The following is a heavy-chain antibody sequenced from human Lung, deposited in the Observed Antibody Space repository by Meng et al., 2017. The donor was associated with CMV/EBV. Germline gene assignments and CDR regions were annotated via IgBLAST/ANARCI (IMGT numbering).Heavy chain of an antibody. CDR2: VSYEGNNK. CDR1: AFTFGSYG. V-gene: IGHV3-30-3*02. Sequence: AGSLRLXXAASAFTFGSYGMHWVRPAAGKGRQWVADVSYEGNNKYYADSVKDRFTISRDNSKNTLDLKMNSMRAEDTAMYYCAKKGPYCSSTSCPPDAFDIWGQGXMVTVSS. J-gene: IGHJ3*02. D-gene: IGHD2-2*01. CDR3: AKKGPYCSSTSCPPDAFDI.